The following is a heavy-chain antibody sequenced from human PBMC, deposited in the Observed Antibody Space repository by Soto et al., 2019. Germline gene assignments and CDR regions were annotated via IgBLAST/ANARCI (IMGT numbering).Heavy chain of an antibody. D-gene: IGHD2-15*01. J-gene: IGHJ5*02. Sequence: PSETLSLTCTVSGGSISSSSYYWGWIRQPPGKGLEWIGSIYYSGSTYYNPSLKSRVTISVDTSKNQFSLKLSSVTAADTAVYYCARPRGYCSGGSCQTYWFDPWGQGTLVTVSS. CDR1: GGSISSSSYY. V-gene: IGHV4-39*01. CDR2: IYYSGST. CDR3: ARPRGYCSGGSCQTYWFDP.